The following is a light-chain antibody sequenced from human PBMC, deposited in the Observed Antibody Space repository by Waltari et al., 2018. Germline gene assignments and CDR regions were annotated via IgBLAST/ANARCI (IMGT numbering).Light chain of an antibody. CDR3: CSYAGSSTFV. J-gene: IGLJ2*01. Sequence: QSALTQPATVSGSPTQSITISCTGTSSYVGSYTLVSWYQQHPGRAPKLLIFDVNKRPSGISNRFSGSKSGNTASLTISGLQAEDEADYYCCSYAGSSTFVFGGGTKLTVL. CDR2: DVN. V-gene: IGLV2-23*02. CDR1: SSYVGSYTL.